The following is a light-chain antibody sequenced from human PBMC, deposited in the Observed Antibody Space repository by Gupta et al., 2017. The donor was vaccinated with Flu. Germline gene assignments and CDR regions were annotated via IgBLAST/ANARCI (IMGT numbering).Light chain of an antibody. CDR1: SFNVGNNY. CDR3: GTWDSSLSAGV. CDR2: ENN. J-gene: IGLJ3*02. Sequence: QSLLTQPPSLSASPGEQVTISPSGSSFNVGNNYVSWYQHLPGTAPKLLIYENNKRPSGIPDRFSGSKSGTSATLGISGLQTGDEADYFCGTWDSSLSAGVFGGGTKLTVL. V-gene: IGLV1-51*02.